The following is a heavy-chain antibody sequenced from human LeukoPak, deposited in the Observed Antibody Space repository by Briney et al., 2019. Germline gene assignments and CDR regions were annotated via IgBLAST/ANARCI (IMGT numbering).Heavy chain of an antibody. J-gene: IGHJ1*01. Sequence: GGSLRLSCAASGFTFSSYAMSWVRQAPGKGLEWVSAISGSGGSTYYADSVKGRFTISRDNSKNTLYLQMNSLRAEDTAVYYCAKEPSRIAAAGGEYFQHWGQGTLVTVSS. CDR3: AKEPSRIAAAGGEYFQH. V-gene: IGHV3-23*01. CDR1: GFTFSSYA. CDR2: ISGSGGST. D-gene: IGHD6-25*01.